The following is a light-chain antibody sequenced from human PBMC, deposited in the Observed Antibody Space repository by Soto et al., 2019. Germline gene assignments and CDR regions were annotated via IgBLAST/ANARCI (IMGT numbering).Light chain of an antibody. Sequence: EIVLTQSPATLSLSPGERATLSCRASQSVSSYLAWYQQKPGQAPRLLIYDASNRATGIPARFSGSGSGTDFSLTISSLEPEDFEVYYCQQRSIWPPTFGQGTRLEIK. J-gene: IGKJ5*01. CDR1: QSVSSY. V-gene: IGKV3-11*01. CDR3: QQRSIWPPT. CDR2: DAS.